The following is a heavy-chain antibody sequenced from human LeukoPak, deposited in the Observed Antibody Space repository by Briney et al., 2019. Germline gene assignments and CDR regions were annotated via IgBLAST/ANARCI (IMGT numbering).Heavy chain of an antibody. J-gene: IGHJ5*02. D-gene: IGHD2-15*01. V-gene: IGHV3-21*01. CDR1: GFTLSSYS. CDR2: VSTSSSYI. CDR3: ARGADGVSSNSRGWFDP. Sequence: GGSLGLSCTASGFTLSSYSMNWVRQAPGKGLERVSSVSTSSSYIYYADSVKGRFTISTDNARNSLYLQMNTLRAEDTAVYSCARGADGVSSNSRGWFDPWGQGTLVTVSS.